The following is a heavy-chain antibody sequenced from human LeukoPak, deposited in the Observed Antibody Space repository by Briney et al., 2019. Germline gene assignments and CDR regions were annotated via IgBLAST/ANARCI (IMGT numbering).Heavy chain of an antibody. CDR1: GFTFDDYW. J-gene: IGHJ3*02. D-gene: IGHD3-3*01. V-gene: IGHV3-30*02. CDR3: AKIGESYGTGAFDI. Sequence: GGSLRLSCGASGFTFDDYWTSWVRQAPGKGLEWVAFIRYDGSNKYHADSVKGRFTISRDYSKNTLYLQMNSLRTEDTAVYYCAKIGESYGTGAFDIWGQGTMVTVSS. CDR2: IRYDGSNK.